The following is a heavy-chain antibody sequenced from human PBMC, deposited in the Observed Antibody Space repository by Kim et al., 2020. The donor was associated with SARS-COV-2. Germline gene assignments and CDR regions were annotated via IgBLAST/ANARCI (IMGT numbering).Heavy chain of an antibody. CDR3: ARYIVATHNFDF. D-gene: IGHD5-12*01. Sequence: SETLSLMCTVSGGSVNGYYWSWIRQPPGKGLEWIGFIYYTGSTNYNPSLKSRVTMSVNTPKNQFSLKLSSVTAADTVVYYCARYIVATHNFDFWGQGTLVTVSS. CDR1: GGSVNGYY. CDR2: IYYTGST. V-gene: IGHV4-59*08. J-gene: IGHJ4*02.